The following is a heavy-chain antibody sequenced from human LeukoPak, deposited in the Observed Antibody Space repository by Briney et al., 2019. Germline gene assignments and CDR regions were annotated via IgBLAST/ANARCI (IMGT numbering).Heavy chain of an antibody. CDR3: ARPAYSSSSYFDY. J-gene: IGHJ4*02. CDR2: IYYSGGT. V-gene: IGHV4-39*01. Sequence: SETLSLTCTVSGGSISSSSYSWGWIRQPPGKGLEWIGSIYYSGGTYYNPSLKSRVTISVDTSKNQFSLKLSSVTAADTAVYYCARPAYSSSSYFDYWGQGTLVTVSS. CDR1: GGSISSSSYS. D-gene: IGHD6-6*01.